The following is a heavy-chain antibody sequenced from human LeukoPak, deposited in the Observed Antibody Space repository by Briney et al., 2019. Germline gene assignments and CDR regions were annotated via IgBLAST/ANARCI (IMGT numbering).Heavy chain of an antibody. CDR3: ARDRGPYYYGSGSLNQDY. D-gene: IGHD3-10*01. V-gene: IGHV1-2*06. Sequence: ASVKVSCKASGYTFIGYYMHWVRQVPGQGLEWVGRINPNSGGTNYAQKLQGRVTMTTDTSTSTAYMELRSLRSDDTAVYYCARDRGPYYYGSGSLNQDYWGQGTLVTVSS. J-gene: IGHJ4*02. CDR1: GYTFIGYY. CDR2: INPNSGGT.